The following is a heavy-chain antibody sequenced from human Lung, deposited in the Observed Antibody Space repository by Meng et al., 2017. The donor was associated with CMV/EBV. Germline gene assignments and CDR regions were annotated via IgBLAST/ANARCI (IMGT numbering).Heavy chain of an antibody. D-gene: IGHD3/OR15-3a*01. CDR2: INWNGGST. CDR1: GFTFDDYG. Sequence: GESXKISCAASGFTFDDYGMSWVRQAPGKGLEWVSGINWNGGSTGYADSVKGRFTISRDNAKNSLYLQMNSLRAEDTALYYCARIYDFWSGSKGSAFDIXGQGXMVTVSS. J-gene: IGHJ3*02. V-gene: IGHV3-20*04. CDR3: ARIYDFWSGSKGSAFDI.